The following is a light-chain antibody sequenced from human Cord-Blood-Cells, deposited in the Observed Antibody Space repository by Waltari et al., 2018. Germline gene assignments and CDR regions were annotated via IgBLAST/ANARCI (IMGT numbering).Light chain of an antibody. CDR2: EVS. V-gene: IGLV2-14*01. CDR1: STDVRGYNY. Sequence: QAALTQPAAVSGSPGQSITIPRTGTSTDVRGYNYVSWYQQHPGKAPKLMIYEVSNRPSGVSNRFSGSKSGNTASLTISGLQAEDEADYYCSSYTSSSTRVFGGGTKLTVL. J-gene: IGLJ3*02. CDR3: SSYTSSSTRV.